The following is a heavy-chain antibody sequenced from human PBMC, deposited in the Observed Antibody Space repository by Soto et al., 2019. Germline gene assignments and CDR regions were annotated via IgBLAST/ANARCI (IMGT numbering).Heavy chain of an antibody. Sequence: EVQLVESGGGLVKPGGSLRLSCAASGFIFNNAWMIWVRQAPGKGLEWVGRIKAKKDGGTIDYAVAVKGRFTISRDDSKNTVHLQMNSLETEDTGLYYCTKVRDYYQYGVDGWGQGTTVTVSS. V-gene: IGHV3-15*07. CDR3: TKVRDYYQYGVDG. D-gene: IGHD3-10*01. CDR2: IKAKKDGGTI. CDR1: GFIFNNAW. J-gene: IGHJ6*02.